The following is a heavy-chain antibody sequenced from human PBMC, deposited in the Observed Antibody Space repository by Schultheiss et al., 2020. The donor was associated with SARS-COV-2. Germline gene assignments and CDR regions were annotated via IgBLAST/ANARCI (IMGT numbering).Heavy chain of an antibody. J-gene: IGHJ4*02. CDR3: AVHVDVAMADDY. CDR2: INSDGSST. Sequence: GGSLRLSCAASGFTFSSYSMNWVRQAPGKGLVWVSRINSDGSSTSYADSVKGRFTISRDNAKNSLYLQMNSLRAEDTAVYYCAVHVDVAMADDYWGQGTLVTVSS. D-gene: IGHD5-18*01. CDR1: GFTFSSYS. V-gene: IGHV3-74*01.